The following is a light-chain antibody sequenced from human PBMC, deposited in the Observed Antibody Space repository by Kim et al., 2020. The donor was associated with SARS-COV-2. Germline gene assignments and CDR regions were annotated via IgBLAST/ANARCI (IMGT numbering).Light chain of an antibody. CDR1: QGISYW. J-gene: IGKJ2*01. V-gene: IGKV1-12*01. Sequence: DIQMTQSPSFVSASVGDKVTITCRASQGISYWLAWYQQKPGKAPNLLIYAASSLQSGVPSRFSGSGSGTDFTLIISSLQPEDFATYYCQQTNSFPRTFGQGTKLEI. CDR2: AAS. CDR3: QQTNSFPRT.